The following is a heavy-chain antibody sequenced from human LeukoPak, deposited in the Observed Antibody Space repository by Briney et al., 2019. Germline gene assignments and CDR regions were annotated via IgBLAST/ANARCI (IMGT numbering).Heavy chain of an antibody. V-gene: IGHV1-2*02. CDR2: INPNSGGT. CDR1: GYTFTGYH. J-gene: IGHJ4*02. Sequence: GASVKVSCKASGYTFTGYHMHWVRQAPGQGLEWMGWINPNSGGTNYAQKFQGRVTMTRDTSINTAYMELSGLTSDDTAVYYCARGGSGSGYLYYFDYWGQGTLVSVSS. D-gene: IGHD3-10*01. CDR3: ARGGSGSGYLYYFDY.